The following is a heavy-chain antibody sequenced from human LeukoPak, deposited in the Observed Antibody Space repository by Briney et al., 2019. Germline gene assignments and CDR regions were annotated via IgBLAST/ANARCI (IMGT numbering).Heavy chain of an antibody. CDR2: IKSKTDGGTT. CDR1: GFTFSSYW. CDR3: THYTVTTSFDY. V-gene: IGHV3-15*01. Sequence: GGSLRLSCAASGFTFSSYWMSWVRQAPGKGLEWVGRIKSKTDGGTTDYAAPVKGRFTISRDDSKNTLFLQMNSLKTEDTAVYYCTHYTVTTSFDYWGQGTLVTVSS. J-gene: IGHJ4*02. D-gene: IGHD4-11*01.